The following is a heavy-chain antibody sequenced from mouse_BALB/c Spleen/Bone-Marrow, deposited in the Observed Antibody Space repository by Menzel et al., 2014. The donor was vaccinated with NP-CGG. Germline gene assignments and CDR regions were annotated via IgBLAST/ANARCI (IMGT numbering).Heavy chain of an antibody. V-gene: IGHV1-81*01. J-gene: IGHJ2*01. D-gene: IGHD2-14*01. CDR3: AKGTFDY. CDR2: IYPESGDA. CDR1: DYTFXXXX. Sequence: QVQLQQSGAELARPGASVKLSCKASDYTFXXXXXXXVXQXTGXXXXXIGEIYPESGDASYNENFKGKATLTADTSSSTPYMQLSSQTSNDSPVYFFAKGTFDYWCLCTPLPVSS.